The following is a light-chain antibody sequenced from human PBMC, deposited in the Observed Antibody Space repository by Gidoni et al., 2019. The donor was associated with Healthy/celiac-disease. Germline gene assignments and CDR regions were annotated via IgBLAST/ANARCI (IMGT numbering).Light chain of an antibody. V-gene: IGKV1-39*01. CDR2: AAS. Sequence: DIQMTQSPSSLSASVGDRITITCRASQSIRNYLNWYQQKPGKAPKLRIYAASSLQSVVPSRFSGSGSGTDFILTVSSLQPEDFATYYCQQSYSTPRTFGQGTKVEIK. J-gene: IGKJ1*01. CDR3: QQSYSTPRT. CDR1: QSIRNY.